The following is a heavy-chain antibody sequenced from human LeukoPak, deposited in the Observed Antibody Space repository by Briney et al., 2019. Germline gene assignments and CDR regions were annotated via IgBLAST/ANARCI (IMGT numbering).Heavy chain of an antibody. V-gene: IGHV1-2*02. J-gene: IGHJ4*02. CDR3: ARTDYYDSSGYYFGY. CDR1: GYTFTGYY. D-gene: IGHD3-22*01. Sequence: ASVKVSCKASGYTFTGYYMHWVRQAPGQGLEWMGWINPNSGGTNYAQKFQGRVTITRDTSISTAYMELSRLRSDDTAVYYCARTDYYDSSGYYFGYWGQGTLVTVSS. CDR2: INPNSGGT.